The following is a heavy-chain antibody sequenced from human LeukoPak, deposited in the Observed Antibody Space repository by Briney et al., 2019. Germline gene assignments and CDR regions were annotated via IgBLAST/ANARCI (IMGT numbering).Heavy chain of an antibody. CDR1: GSSFSDYH. CDR3: ARDLNPPDY. V-gene: IGHV3-11*06. CDR2: IHTSSSFT. Sequence: GGSLRLSCAASGSSFSDYHMSWVRQAPGKGLEWISFIHTSSSFTNYADSVRGRFTISRDDAKNSLFLQMNSLRAEDTAVYYCARDLNPPDYWGQGTLVTVSS. J-gene: IGHJ4*02.